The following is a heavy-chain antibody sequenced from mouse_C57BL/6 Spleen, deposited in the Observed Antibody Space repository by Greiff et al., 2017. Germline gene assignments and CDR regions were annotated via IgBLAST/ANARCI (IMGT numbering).Heavy chain of an antibody. D-gene: IGHD2-4*01. CDR1: GYTFTSYW. CDR3: ARTGDYDRFAY. Sequence: QVQLQQPGAELVKPGASVKLSCKASGYTFTSYWMQWVKQRPGQGLEWIGEIDPSDSYTNYNQKFKGKATLTVDTSSSTAYMQLSSLTSEDSAVYYCARTGDYDRFAYWDQGTLLTVSA. V-gene: IGHV1-50*01. CDR2: IDPSDSYT. J-gene: IGHJ3*01.